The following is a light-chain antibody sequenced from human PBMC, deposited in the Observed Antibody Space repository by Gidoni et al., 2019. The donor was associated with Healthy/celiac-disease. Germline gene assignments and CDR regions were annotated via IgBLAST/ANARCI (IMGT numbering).Light chain of an antibody. CDR3: QAWDSSTGPCV. J-gene: IGLJ2*01. Sequence: SYELTQPPSVSVSPGQTASITCSGDKLGDKYACWYQQKPGQSPVLVIYQDSKRPSGIPERFSGSNSGNTATLTISGTQAMDEADYYCQAWDSSTGPCVFGGGTKLTVL. CDR2: QDS. V-gene: IGLV3-1*01. CDR1: KLGDKY.